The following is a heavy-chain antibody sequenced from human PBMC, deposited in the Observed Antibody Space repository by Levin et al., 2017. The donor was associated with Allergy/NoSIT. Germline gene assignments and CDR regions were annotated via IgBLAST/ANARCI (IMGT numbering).Heavy chain of an antibody. V-gene: IGHV4-4*02. CDR2: IYHSGST. J-gene: IGHJ4*02. Sequence: SQTLSLTCAVSGGSIRSSSWWSWVRQPPGKGLEWIGDIYHSGSTNYNPSLKSRVTISVDKSKNQFSLKLISVTAADTAVYYCARVFREYDILTGYYGYFDYWGQGTLVTVSS. D-gene: IGHD3-9*01. CDR1: GGSIRSSSW. CDR3: ARVFREYDILTGYYGYFDY.